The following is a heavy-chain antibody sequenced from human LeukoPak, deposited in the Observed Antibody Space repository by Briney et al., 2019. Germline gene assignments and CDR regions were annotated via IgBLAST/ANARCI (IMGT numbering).Heavy chain of an antibody. CDR3: ARAIRPTNAFDI. CDR1: GFTFSDYY. Sequence: PGGSLRLSCAASGFTFSDYYMSWIRQAPGKGLEWVSYISSSGSTIYYPDSVKGRFTISRDNAKNSLYLQMNSLRAEDTAVYYCARAIRPTNAFDIWGQGTMVTVSS. J-gene: IGHJ3*02. V-gene: IGHV3-11*01. CDR2: ISSSGSTI.